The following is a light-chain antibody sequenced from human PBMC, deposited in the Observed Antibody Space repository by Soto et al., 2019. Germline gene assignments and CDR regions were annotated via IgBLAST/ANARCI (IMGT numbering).Light chain of an antibody. Sequence: DIQVTQSPSTLSASVGDRVTITCRSSQSIRDWLAWYQQKPGKAPKLLIYKASNLESGVPSRFRGSGFATAFPLTISSLHPDDLSTYYCQPYNSYFGGGTNVDIK. J-gene: IGKJ4*01. CDR1: QSIRDW. CDR2: KAS. CDR3: QPYNSY. V-gene: IGKV1-5*03.